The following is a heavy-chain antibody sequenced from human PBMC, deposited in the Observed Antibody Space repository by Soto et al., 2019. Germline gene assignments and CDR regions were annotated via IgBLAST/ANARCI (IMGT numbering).Heavy chain of an antibody. CDR2: MNPDGSEQ. V-gene: IGHV3-7*04. CDR3: TRDLNHDCGP. D-gene: IGHD2-21*01. CDR1: GFTFSDYW. J-gene: IGHJ5*02. Sequence: EVHLVESGGGLVQPGGSLRLSCAASGFTFSDYWMTWVSQTPGKGLEGVANMNPDGSEQYYLDSVKGRFTISRDNAKNSLYLQLNSLRGEDTAVYYCTRDLNHDCGPWGQGTQVIVSS.